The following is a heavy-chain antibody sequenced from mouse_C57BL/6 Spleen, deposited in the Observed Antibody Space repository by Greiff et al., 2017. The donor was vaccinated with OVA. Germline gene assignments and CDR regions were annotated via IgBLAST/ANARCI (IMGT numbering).Heavy chain of an antibody. J-gene: IGHJ4*01. CDR1: GFSLTSYG. D-gene: IGHD2-4*01. CDR2: IWRGGST. V-gene: IGHV2-5*01. CDR3: AKIYDYLYAMDY. Sequence: VHLVESGPGLVQPSQSLSITCTVSGFSLTSYGVHWVRQSPGKGLEWLGVIWRGGSTDYNAAFMSRLSITKDNSKSQVFFKMNSLQADDTAIYYCAKIYDYLYAMDYWGQGTSVTVSS.